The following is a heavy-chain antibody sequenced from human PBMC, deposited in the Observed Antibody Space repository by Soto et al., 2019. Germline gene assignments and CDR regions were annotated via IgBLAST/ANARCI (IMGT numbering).Heavy chain of an antibody. CDR1: GGSISSGGYY. Sequence: QVQLQESGPGLVKPSQTLSLTCTVSGGSISSGGYYWSWIRQHPGKGLEWIGYIYYSGSTYYNPSLKSRVTISVDTAQNQFALKLSSVSAGDTAVYDCARLSFYGSRSSDYWGQGTLVTVSS. J-gene: IGHJ4*02. CDR3: ARLSFYGSRSSDY. D-gene: IGHD3-10*01. V-gene: IGHV4-31*03. CDR2: IYYSGST.